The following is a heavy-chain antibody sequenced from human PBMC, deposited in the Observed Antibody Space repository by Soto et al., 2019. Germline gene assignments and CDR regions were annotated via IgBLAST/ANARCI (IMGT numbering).Heavy chain of an antibody. CDR1: GYTFTSYD. Sequence: GASVKVSCKASGYTFTSYDINWVRQATGQGLEWMGWMNPNSGNTGYAQKFQGRVTMTRNTSISTAYMELSSLRSEDTAAYYCARGRIAARSPMRYYYYYYMDVWGKGTTVTVSS. V-gene: IGHV1-8*01. J-gene: IGHJ6*03. D-gene: IGHD6-6*01. CDR2: MNPNSGNT. CDR3: ARGRIAARSPMRYYYYYYMDV.